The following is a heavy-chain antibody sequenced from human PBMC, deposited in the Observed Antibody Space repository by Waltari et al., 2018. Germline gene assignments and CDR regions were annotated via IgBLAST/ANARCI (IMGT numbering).Heavy chain of an antibody. V-gene: IGHV1-8*03. CDR2: MKPNSGNT. J-gene: IGHJ4*02. CDR1: GYTFTSYE. D-gene: IGHD6-13*01. CDR3: AREFAAAGSGFDY. Sequence: QVQLVQSGAEVKKPGASVKVSCKASGYTFTSYEINWVRQATGQGLEWMGWMKPNSGNTGHAQKFPGRVTITRNTSISTAYMELSSLRSEDTAVYYCAREFAAAGSGFDYWGQGTLVTVSS.